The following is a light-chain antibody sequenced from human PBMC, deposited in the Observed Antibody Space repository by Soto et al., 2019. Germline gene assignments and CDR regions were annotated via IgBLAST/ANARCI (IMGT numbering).Light chain of an antibody. CDR1: QSIRSW. CDR3: QQYNDWPRT. Sequence: EIVMTQSPASLSVSPGERVTLSCRASQSIRSWLAWYQQKPGQAPRLLIYGASTRATGIPARFSGSGSGTEFTLTISSLQSEDFAVYYCQQYNDWPRTFGQGTKVDIK. V-gene: IGKV3-15*01. J-gene: IGKJ1*01. CDR2: GAS.